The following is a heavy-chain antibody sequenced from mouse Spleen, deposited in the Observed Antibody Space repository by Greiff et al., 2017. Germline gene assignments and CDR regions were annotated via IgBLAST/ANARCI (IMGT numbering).Heavy chain of an antibody. D-gene: IGHD3-2*01. Sequence: EVQLVESGGGLVKPGGSLKLSCAASGFTFSSYAMSWVRQTPEKRLEWVATISSGGSYTYYPDSVKGRFTISRDNAKNTLYLQMSSLRSEDTAMYYCARQTARATFAMDYRGQGTSVTVSS. J-gene: IGHJ4*01. CDR1: GFTFSSYA. V-gene: IGHV5-9-3*01. CDR2: ISSGGSYT. CDR3: ARQTARATFAMDY.